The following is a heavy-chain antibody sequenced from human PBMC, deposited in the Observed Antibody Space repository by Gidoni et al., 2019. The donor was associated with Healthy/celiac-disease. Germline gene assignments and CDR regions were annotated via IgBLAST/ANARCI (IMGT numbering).Heavy chain of an antibody. Sequence: EVQLVESGGGLVQPGGSLRLSCAASGFTFSSYSMNWVHQAPGKGLEWVSYISSSSSTIYYADSVKGRFTISRDNAKNSLYLQMNSLRDEDTAVYYWAVTVEMATITGFDYWGQGTLVTVSS. CDR2: ISSSSSTI. D-gene: IGHD5-12*01. CDR3: AVTVEMATITGFDY. J-gene: IGHJ4*02. CDR1: GFTFSSYS. V-gene: IGHV3-48*02.